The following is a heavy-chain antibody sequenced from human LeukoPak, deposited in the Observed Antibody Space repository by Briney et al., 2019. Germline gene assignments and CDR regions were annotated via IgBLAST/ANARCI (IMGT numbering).Heavy chain of an antibody. CDR1: GGSVINTNW. CDR2: INYSGST. V-gene: IGHV4-4*02. D-gene: IGHD5-18*01. Sequence: PSGTLSLTCGVSGGSVINTNWWTWVRQPPGKGLEWIGYINYSGSTSYNPSLKSRVTISVDTSKNQFSLRLSSVTAADTAVYYCARTSRGGNTYGYVDYWGQGTLVTVSS. J-gene: IGHJ4*02. CDR3: ARTSRGGNTYGYVDY.